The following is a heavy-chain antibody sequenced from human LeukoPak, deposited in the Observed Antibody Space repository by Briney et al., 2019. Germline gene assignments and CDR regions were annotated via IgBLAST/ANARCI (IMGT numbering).Heavy chain of an antibody. Sequence: QTGGSLRLSCAASGFTFSSYAMHWVRKAPGKGLEWVAVISYDGSNKYYADSVKGRFTISRDNSKNTLYLQMNSLRAEDTAVYYCARDSGSSWYEYYFDYWGQGTLVTVSS. D-gene: IGHD6-13*01. J-gene: IGHJ4*02. CDR3: ARDSGSSWYEYYFDY. CDR2: ISYDGSNK. CDR1: GFTFSSYA. V-gene: IGHV3-30*04.